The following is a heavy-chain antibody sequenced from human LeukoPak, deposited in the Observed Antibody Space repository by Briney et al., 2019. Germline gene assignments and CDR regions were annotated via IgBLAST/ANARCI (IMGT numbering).Heavy chain of an antibody. V-gene: IGHV1-69*04. CDR2: FIPILDTT. CDR3: ARGEIWTDNYGDGGTHYSYEALDV. D-gene: IGHD3/OR15-3a*01. Sequence: ASVKVSCKASGGTFSSYAISWVRQAPGQGLEWVGTFIPILDTTTYAQKFQDRVTITAVKSTGTTYMDLSSLTSEDTAIYYCARGEIWTDNYGDGGTHYSYEALDVWGHGTMVTVSS. CDR1: GGTFSSYA. J-gene: IGHJ3*01.